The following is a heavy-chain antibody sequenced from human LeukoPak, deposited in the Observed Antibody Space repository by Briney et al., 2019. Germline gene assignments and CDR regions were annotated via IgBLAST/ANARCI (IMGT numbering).Heavy chain of an antibody. D-gene: IGHD2-15*01. J-gene: IGHJ4*02. CDR2: ISSSGTTI. Sequence: GGSLRLSCVASGFTFSSFEMNWVRQAPGKGLEWVSYISSSGTTIYYADSVKGRFTASRDNAKNSLYLQVNSLRAEDTAVYYCARVSLLALWYWGQGTVVTVSS. CDR3: ARVSLLALWY. V-gene: IGHV3-48*03. CDR1: GFTFSSFE.